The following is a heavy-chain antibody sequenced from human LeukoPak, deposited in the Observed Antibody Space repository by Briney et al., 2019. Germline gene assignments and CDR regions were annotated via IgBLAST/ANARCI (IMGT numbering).Heavy chain of an antibody. CDR2: ISGSGGST. CDR3: YYYDSSGYYPQTKIDY. J-gene: IGHJ4*02. D-gene: IGHD3-22*01. CDR1: GFSFSAYS. V-gene: IGHV3-23*01. Sequence: GGSLRLSCAASGFSFSAYSMNWVRQAPGKGLEWVSGISGSGGSTYYADSVKGRFTIPRDNSKNTVYLQMNSLRAEDTAVYYCYYYDSSGYYPQTKIDYWGQGTLVTVSS.